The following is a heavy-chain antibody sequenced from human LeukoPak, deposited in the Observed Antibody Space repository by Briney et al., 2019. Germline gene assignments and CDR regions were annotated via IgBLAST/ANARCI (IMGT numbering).Heavy chain of an antibody. CDR3: ARGMVRGGSGI. J-gene: IGHJ4*02. CDR2: INPSGGST. D-gene: IGHD3-10*01. V-gene: IGHV1-46*01. CDR1: GGTFSSYA. Sequence: ASVKVSCKASGGTFSSYAISWVRQAPGQGLEWMGIINPSGGSTSCAQKFQGRVTMTRDMSTSTVYMELSSLRSEATAVYYCARGMVRGGSGIWGQGNLVTVSS.